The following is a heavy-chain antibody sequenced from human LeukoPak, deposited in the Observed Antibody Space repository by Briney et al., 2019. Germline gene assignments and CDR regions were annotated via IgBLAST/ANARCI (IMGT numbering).Heavy chain of an antibody. CDR2: IYYSGST. J-gene: IGHJ4*02. CDR3: ARGDTAMAKAPNHYFDY. Sequence: ASETLSLTCTVSGGSISSSSYYWGWIRQPPGKGLEWIGSIYYSGSTYYNPSLKSRVTISVDTSKNQFSLKLSSVIAADTAVYYCARGDTAMAKAPNHYFDYWGQGTLVTVSS. D-gene: IGHD5-18*01. CDR1: GGSISSSSYY. V-gene: IGHV4-39*07.